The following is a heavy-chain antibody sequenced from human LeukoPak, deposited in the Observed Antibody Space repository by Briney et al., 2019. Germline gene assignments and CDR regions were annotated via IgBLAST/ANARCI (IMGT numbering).Heavy chain of an antibody. CDR1: GYTFTGYY. CDR2: ISYDGSNK. Sequence: SCKASGYTFTGYYMHWVRQAPGKGLEWVAVISYDGSNKYYADSVKGRFTISRDNSKNTLYLQMNSLRAEDTAVYYCARDRGWYRYFDYWGQGTLVTVSS. J-gene: IGHJ4*02. D-gene: IGHD6-19*01. V-gene: IGHV3-30-3*01. CDR3: ARDRGWYRYFDY.